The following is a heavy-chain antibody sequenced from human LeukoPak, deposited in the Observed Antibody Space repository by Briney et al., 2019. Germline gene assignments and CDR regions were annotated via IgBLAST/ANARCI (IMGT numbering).Heavy chain of an antibody. CDR3: ARERRRDGYNSDFDY. CDR1: GFTVSSNY. V-gene: IGHV3-53*01. Sequence: GGSLRFSCAASGFTVSSNYMSWVRQAPGKGLEWVSVIYSGGSTYYADSVKGRFTISRDNSKNTLYLQMNSLRVEDTAVYYCARERRRDGYNSDFDYWGQGTLVTVSS. J-gene: IGHJ4*02. D-gene: IGHD5-24*01. CDR2: IYSGGST.